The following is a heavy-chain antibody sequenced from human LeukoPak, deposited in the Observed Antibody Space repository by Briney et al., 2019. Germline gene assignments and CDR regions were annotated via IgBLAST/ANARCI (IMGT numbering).Heavy chain of an antibody. Sequence: GASVKVSCKASGYTFTGYYMHWVRQAAGQGLEWMGLINPNSGGTNYAQKFQGRVTMTRDTSISTAYMELSRLRSDDTAVYYCATDTYYYDSSGYYSDYWGQGTLVTVSS. CDR3: ATDTYYYDSSGYYSDY. V-gene: IGHV1-2*02. J-gene: IGHJ4*02. D-gene: IGHD3-22*01. CDR2: INPNSGGT. CDR1: GYTFTGYY.